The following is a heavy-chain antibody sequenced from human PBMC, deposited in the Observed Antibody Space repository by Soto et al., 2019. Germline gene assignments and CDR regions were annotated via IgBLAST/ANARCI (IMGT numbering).Heavy chain of an antibody. J-gene: IGHJ4*02. V-gene: IGHV3-30*18. CDR2: ISFDGSNQ. CDR3: AKDRGRGSYPGGDFDH. Sequence: QMQLVESGGGVVQPGRSLRLSCGASGFSFRSFGMHWVRQSPGKGLEWVAIISFDGSNQYYADSVKGRFTISRDNSKNTLYLEMNCLRPDDTALYYCAKDRGRGSYPGGDFDHWGQGTLVTVSS. D-gene: IGHD1-26*01. CDR1: GFSFRSFG.